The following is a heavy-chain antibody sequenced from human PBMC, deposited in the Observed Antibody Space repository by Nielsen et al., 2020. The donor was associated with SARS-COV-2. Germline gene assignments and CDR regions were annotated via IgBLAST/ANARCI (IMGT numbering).Heavy chain of an antibody. Sequence: ASVKVSCKASGYTFTSSYMHWVRQAPGQGLEWLGIINPSGGSTTYAQKFQDRVTMTRDTSTSTVYTELSGLRSEDTAVYYCARSLQLLSDWGQGTLVTVSS. J-gene: IGHJ4*02. CDR1: GYTFTSSY. CDR3: ARSLQLLSD. CDR2: INPSGGST. D-gene: IGHD5-18*01. V-gene: IGHV1-46*01.